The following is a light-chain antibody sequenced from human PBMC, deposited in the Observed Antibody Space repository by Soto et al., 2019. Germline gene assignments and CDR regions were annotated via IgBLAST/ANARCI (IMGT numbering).Light chain of an antibody. CDR3: QQYNSYSLT. CDR1: QSISSW. Sequence: DIQMTQSPSTLSASVGDRVTITCRASQSISSWLAWYQQKPGKAPKLLIYKASSLESGVPSRFSGSGSGTELTLTISSLHPDDFATYYCQQYNSYSLTFGGGTKVEIK. V-gene: IGKV1-5*03. CDR2: KAS. J-gene: IGKJ4*01.